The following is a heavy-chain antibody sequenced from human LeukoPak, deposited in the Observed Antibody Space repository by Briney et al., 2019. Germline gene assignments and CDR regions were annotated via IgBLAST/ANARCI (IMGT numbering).Heavy chain of an antibody. CDR2: IIPILGIA. CDR3: ARETQTYYYDSSGYTHPDY. CDR1: GGTFSSYA. D-gene: IGHD3-22*01. J-gene: IGHJ4*02. Sequence: SVKVSCKASGGTFSSYAISWVRQAPGQGLEWMGRIIPILGIANYAQKFQGRVTITADKSTSTAYTELSSLRSEDTAVYYCARETQTYYYDSSGYTHPDYWGQGTLVTVSS. V-gene: IGHV1-69*04.